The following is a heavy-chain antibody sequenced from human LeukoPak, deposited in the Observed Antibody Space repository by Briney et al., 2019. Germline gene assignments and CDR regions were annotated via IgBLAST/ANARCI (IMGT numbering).Heavy chain of an antibody. CDR2: IYYNADT. CDR3: AVLLYRHFHWFDS. Sequence: PSETLSLTCTVSGASISSNSIYWGWIRQPPGKGLEWIGTIYYNADTYYNPSLNSRVTMSVDTSASPFSLKLLSVPPAHTAVYYCAVLLYRHFHWFDSWGKGTLVTVSS. J-gene: IGHJ5*01. CDR1: GASISSNSIY. V-gene: IGHV4-39*01. D-gene: IGHD2-8*01.